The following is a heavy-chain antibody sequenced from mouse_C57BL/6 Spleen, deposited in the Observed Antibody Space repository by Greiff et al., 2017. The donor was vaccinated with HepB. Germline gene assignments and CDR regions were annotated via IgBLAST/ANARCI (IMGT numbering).Heavy chain of an antibody. J-gene: IGHJ1*03. CDR3: AREGNYGSSYWYFDV. Sequence: QVQLQQPGAELVRPGSSVKLSCKASGYTFTSYWMDWVKQRPGQGLEWIGNIYPSDSETHYNQKFKDKATLTVDISSSTAYMQLSSLTSEDSAVYYCAREGNYGSSYWYFDVWGTGTTVTVSS. CDR1: GYTFTSYW. D-gene: IGHD1-1*01. V-gene: IGHV1-61*01. CDR2: IYPSDSET.